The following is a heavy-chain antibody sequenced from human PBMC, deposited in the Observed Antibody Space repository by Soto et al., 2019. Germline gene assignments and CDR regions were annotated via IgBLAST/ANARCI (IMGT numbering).Heavy chain of an antibody. V-gene: IGHV3-30*04. CDR3: ARDGGFGELSPRTNYYHGMDV. CDR2: ISRDGGSE. Sequence: QVQLVESGGGVVQPGKSLRLSCVYSGFTLSPYSLHWVRQPPGKGLEWVAVISRDGGSEYYADSVRGRFTISRDHSKSTLYLEMNSLRTEDTAVYFCARDGGFGELSPRTNYYHGMDVWGRGTTVTVSS. CDR1: GFTLSPYS. D-gene: IGHD3-10*01. J-gene: IGHJ6*02.